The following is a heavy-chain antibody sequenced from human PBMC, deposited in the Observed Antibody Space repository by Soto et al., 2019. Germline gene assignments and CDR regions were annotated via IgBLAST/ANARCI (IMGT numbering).Heavy chain of an antibody. CDR2: SNHVGST. D-gene: IGHD5-18*01. V-gene: IGHV4-34*01. CDR1: GGSFSGFY. Sequence: QVQLQQWGAGLLKPSETLSLTCAVYGGSFSGFYWSWIRQPPGKGLEWIGESNHVGSTNYNPSLKIXXTXSXXPSKNQFSLRLTSVTAADTAVYYCARVLIAGVTTDWGQGTLVIVSS. J-gene: IGHJ4*02. CDR3: ARVLIAGVTTD.